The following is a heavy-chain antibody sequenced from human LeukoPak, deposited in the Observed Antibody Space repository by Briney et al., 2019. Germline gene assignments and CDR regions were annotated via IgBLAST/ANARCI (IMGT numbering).Heavy chain of an antibody. CDR2: MNPNSGNT. V-gene: IGHV1-8*01. CDR3: ATGIAAAATEGFFDY. J-gene: IGHJ4*02. Sequence: GASVKVSCKASGYTFTRYDISWVRQATGQGLEWMGWMNPNSGNTGYAQKFQGRVTMTRNTSISTAYMELSSLRSEDTAVYYCATGIAAAATEGFFDYWGQGTLVTVSS. CDR1: GYTFTRYD. D-gene: IGHD6-13*01.